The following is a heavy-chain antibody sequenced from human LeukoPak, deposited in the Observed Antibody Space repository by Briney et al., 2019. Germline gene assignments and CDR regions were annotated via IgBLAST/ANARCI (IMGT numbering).Heavy chain of an antibody. D-gene: IGHD3-16*01. V-gene: IGHV4-59*01. CDR2: IYYSGST. Sequence: SSETLSLTCTVSGVSISSDYWNWIRQPPGKGLEWVGYIYYSGSTKYNPSLKSRVTISVDTSKNQISLKLSSVTAADTAVYYCARDGGATFDNWGQGTLVTVSS. CDR1: GVSISSDY. J-gene: IGHJ4*02. CDR3: ARDGGATFDN.